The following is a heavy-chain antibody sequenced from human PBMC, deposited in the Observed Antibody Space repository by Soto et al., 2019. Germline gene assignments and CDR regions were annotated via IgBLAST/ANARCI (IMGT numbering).Heavy chain of an antibody. CDR1: GFTFSSYS. Sequence: GGSLRLSCAASGFTFSSYSMNWVRQAPGKGLEWVSYISSSSSTIYYADSVKGRFTISRDNAKNSLYLQMNGLRAEDTAVYYCAKDPFYDFWSGYYDSYYGMDVWGQGT. V-gene: IGHV3-48*01. CDR2: ISSSSSTI. CDR3: AKDPFYDFWSGYYDSYYGMDV. J-gene: IGHJ6*02. D-gene: IGHD3-3*01.